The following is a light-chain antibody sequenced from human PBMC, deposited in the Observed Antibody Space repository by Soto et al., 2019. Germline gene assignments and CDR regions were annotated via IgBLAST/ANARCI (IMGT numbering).Light chain of an antibody. Sequence: DIQMTQSPSSLSASVGDRVTITCRASQSISSYLNWYQQKPGKAPKLLIYAASSLQSGVPSRFSGRGSGTDFTLTISSLQPEDFATYSCQQSYSTLITFGQGTRLEIK. J-gene: IGKJ5*01. V-gene: IGKV1-39*01. CDR2: AAS. CDR1: QSISSY. CDR3: QQSYSTLIT.